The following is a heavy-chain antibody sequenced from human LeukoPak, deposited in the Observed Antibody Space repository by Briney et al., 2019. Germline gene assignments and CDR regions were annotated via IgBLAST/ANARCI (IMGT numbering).Heavy chain of an antibody. CDR2: IYSGGST. CDR3: AREVQLVRNRWFDP. CDR1: GFTVSSNY. J-gene: IGHJ5*02. D-gene: IGHD6-13*01. Sequence: GGSLRLSCAASGFTVSSNYMIWVRQAPGKGLEWVSVIYSGGSTYYADSVKGRFTISRDNSKNTLYLQMNSLRAEDTAVYYCAREVQLVRNRWFDPWGQGTLVTVSS. V-gene: IGHV3-53*01.